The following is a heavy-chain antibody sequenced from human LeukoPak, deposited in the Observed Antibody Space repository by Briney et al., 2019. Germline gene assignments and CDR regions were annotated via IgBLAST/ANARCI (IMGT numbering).Heavy chain of an antibody. CDR1: GFTFSSYS. CDR2: ISSSSSYI. CDR3: ASIWFGELSSLTLFDAFDI. V-gene: IGHV3-21*01. J-gene: IGHJ3*02. D-gene: IGHD3-10*01. Sequence: GGSLRLSCAASGFTFSSYSMNWVRQAPGKGLEWVSSISSSSSYIYYADSVKGRFTISRDNAKNSLYLQMNSLRAEDTAVYYCASIWFGELSSLTLFDAFDIWGQGTMVTVSS.